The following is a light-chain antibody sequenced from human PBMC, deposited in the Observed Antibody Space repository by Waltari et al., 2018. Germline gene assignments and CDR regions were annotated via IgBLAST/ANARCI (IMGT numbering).Light chain of an antibody. Sequence: NFMLTQPHSVSESPGKTVTISCTGSSGSIASNYVQWSQQRPGSAPTTVIYEDNQRPSGVPDRFSGSIDSSSNSASLTISGLKTEDEADYYCQSYDSSLWVFGGGTKLTVL. CDR2: EDN. CDR3: QSYDSSLWV. V-gene: IGLV6-57*02. CDR1: SGSIASNY. J-gene: IGLJ3*02.